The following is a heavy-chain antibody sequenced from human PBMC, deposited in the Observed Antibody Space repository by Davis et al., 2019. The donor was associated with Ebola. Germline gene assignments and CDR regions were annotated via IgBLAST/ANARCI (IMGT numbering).Heavy chain of an antibody. CDR2: IIPVFGTS. CDR3: ARDASWSFDS. CDR1: GGTFSNHA. J-gene: IGHJ4*02. V-gene: IGHV1-69*13. Sequence: AASVKVSCKASGGTFSNHAVTWVRQAPGQGLEWMGGIIPVFGTSRYAQKFQGRVTIIADESTSTAYMELSSLRSEDTAVYYCARDASWSFDSWGQGTLVTVSS. D-gene: IGHD2-8*01.